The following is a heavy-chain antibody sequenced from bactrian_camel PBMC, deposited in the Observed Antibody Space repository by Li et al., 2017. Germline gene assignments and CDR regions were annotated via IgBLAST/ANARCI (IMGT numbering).Heavy chain of an antibody. D-gene: IGHD3*01. CDR3: VRSLDYWIWDLGY. V-gene: IGHV3S40*01. J-gene: IGHJ4*01. CDR2: INSGGGTT. Sequence: QLVESGGGLVQPGGSLRLSCVVSGLTFSEHGMTWVRLAPGKGLEWVSGINSGGGTTYYPDTVKGRFTISRDNAKNTLYLQTNSLKPEDTGVYYCVRSLDYWIWDLGYWGQGTQVTVS. CDR1: GLTFSEHG.